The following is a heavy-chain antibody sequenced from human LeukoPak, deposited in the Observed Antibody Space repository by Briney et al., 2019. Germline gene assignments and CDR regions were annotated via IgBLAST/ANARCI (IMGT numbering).Heavy chain of an antibody. Sequence: SGTLSLTCAVYGGSFSGYYWSWIRQPPGKGLEWIGEINHSGSTNYNPSLKSRVTISVDTSKNQFSLKLGSVTAADTAVYYCARDYCSSTSCYLDDYWGQGTLVTVSS. CDR3: ARDYCSSTSCYLDDY. J-gene: IGHJ4*02. V-gene: IGHV4-34*01. D-gene: IGHD2-2*01. CDR2: INHSGST. CDR1: GGSFSGYY.